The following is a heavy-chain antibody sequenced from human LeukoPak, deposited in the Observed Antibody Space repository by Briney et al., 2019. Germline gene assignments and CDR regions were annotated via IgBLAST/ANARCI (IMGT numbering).Heavy chain of an antibody. CDR2: ISAYNGNT. CDR3: ARSSAKDIVVVPAAILHYYGMDV. J-gene: IGHJ6*02. Sequence: ASVKVSCKASGYTFTSYGISWVRQAPGQGLEWMGWISAYNGNTNYAQKLQGRVTMTTDTSTSTAYMELRSLRSDDTAVYYCARSSAKDIVVVPAAILHYYGMDVWGQGTTVTVSS. CDR1: GYTFTSYG. V-gene: IGHV1-18*01. D-gene: IGHD2-2*02.